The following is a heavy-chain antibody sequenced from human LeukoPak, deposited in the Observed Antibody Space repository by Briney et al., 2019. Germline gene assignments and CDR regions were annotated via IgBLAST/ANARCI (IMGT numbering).Heavy chain of an antibody. J-gene: IGHJ4*02. CDR2: ISGSGGST. CDR3: AKSYYYDSSGYSPYPYFDF. D-gene: IGHD3-22*01. V-gene: IGHV3-23*01. CDR1: GFTFSSFA. Sequence: PGGSLRLSCAASGFTFSSFAMTWVRQAPGKGLEWVSAISGSGGSTYYADSVKGRFTISRDNSKNTLYLQMNSLRAEDTAVYYCAKSYYYDSSGYSPYPYFDFWGQGTLVTVSS.